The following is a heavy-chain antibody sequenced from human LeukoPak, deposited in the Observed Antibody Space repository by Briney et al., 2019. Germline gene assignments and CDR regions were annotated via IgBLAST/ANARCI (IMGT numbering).Heavy chain of an antibody. D-gene: IGHD6-19*01. CDR2: INPDGTVT. CDR1: GFTFNNYW. Sequence: GGSLRLSCAASGFTFNNYWMHRVRQAPGKGLVWVSPINPDGTVTTYADSVKGRFTISRDNAKNTLYLQMNSLRAEDTAVYYCVRDSPSGFFDLWGRGTLVTVSS. V-gene: IGHV3-74*01. CDR3: VRDSPSGFFDL. J-gene: IGHJ2*01.